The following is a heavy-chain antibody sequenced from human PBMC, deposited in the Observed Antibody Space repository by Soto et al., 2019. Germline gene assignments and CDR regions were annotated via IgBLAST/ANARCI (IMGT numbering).Heavy chain of an antibody. J-gene: IGHJ4*02. CDR2: INHSGST. V-gene: IGHV4-34*01. CDR1: GGSFSGYY. D-gene: IGHD4-17*01. Sequence: SETLSLTCAVYGGSFSGYYWSWIRQPPGKGLEWIGEINHSGSTNYNPSLKSRVTISVDTSKNQFSLKLSSVTAADTAVYYCASTHYYGDYDYWGQGTLVTVSS. CDR3: ASTHYYGDYDY.